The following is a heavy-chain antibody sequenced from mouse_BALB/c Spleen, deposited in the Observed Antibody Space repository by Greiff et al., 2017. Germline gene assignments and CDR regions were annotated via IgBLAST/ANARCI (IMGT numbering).Heavy chain of an antibody. Sequence: EVQLQQSGPELVKPGASVKISCKASGYSFTGYFTNWVMQSHGKSLEWIGRINPYNGDTFYNQKFKGKATLTVDKSSSTAHMELRSLASEDSAVYYCARAPYGNYFDYWGQGTTLTVSS. J-gene: IGHJ2*01. V-gene: IGHV1-20*02. CDR1: GYSFTGYF. CDR2: INPYNGDT. D-gene: IGHD2-1*01. CDR3: ARAPYGNYFDY.